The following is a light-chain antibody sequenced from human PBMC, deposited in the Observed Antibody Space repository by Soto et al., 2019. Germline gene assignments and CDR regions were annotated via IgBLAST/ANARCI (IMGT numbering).Light chain of an antibody. V-gene: IGLV1-40*01. Sequence: QSVLTQPPSVSGAPGQRVTISCTGSSSNIGAGYDVHWYQQLPGTAPKLLIYGNSNRPSGVPDRSSGSKSGTSASLAIPGFQAEDEADYYCQSYDSSLSRVFGGGTQLTVL. CDR2: GNS. CDR3: QSYDSSLSRV. CDR1: SSNIGAGYD. J-gene: IGLJ2*01.